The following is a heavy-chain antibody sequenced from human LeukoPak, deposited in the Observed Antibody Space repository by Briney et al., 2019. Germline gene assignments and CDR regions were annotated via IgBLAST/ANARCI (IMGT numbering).Heavy chain of an antibody. V-gene: IGHV3-23*01. Sequence: GGSLRLSCAASGFTFSSYAMSCVRQAPGKGLEWVSAISGSGGSTYYADSVKGRFTISRDNSKNTLYLQMNSLRAGDTAVYYCAKPVGATQGYFDYWGQGTLVTVSS. J-gene: IGHJ4*02. D-gene: IGHD1-26*01. CDR3: AKPVGATQGYFDY. CDR1: GFTFSSYA. CDR2: ISGSGGST.